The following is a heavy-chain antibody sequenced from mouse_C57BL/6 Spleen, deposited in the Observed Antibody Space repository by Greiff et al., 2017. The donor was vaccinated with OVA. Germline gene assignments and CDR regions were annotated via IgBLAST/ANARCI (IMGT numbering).Heavy chain of an antibody. CDR3: ARGRYYGSSYYYAMDY. Sequence: QVQLKESGAELVKPGASVKLSCKASGYTFTSYWMHWVKQRPGRGLEWIGRIDPNSGGTKYNEKFKSKATLTVDKPSSTAYMQLSSLTSEDSAVYYCARGRYYGSSYYYAMDYWGQGTSVTVSS. CDR1: GYTFTSYW. CDR2: IDPNSGGT. D-gene: IGHD1-1*01. V-gene: IGHV1-72*01. J-gene: IGHJ4*01.